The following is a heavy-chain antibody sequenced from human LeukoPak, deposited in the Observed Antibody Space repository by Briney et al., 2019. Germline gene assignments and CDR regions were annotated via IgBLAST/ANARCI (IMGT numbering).Heavy chain of an antibody. CDR2: IYYSGST. J-gene: IGHJ5*02. D-gene: IGHD5-12*01. CDR3: ARNHIVANWFDP. CDR1: GGSISSSSYY. V-gene: IGHV4-39*07. Sequence: SETLSLTCTVSGGSISSSSYYWGWIRQPPGKGLEWIGSIYYSGSTYYNPSLKSRVTISVDTSKNQFSLKLSSVTAADTAVYYCARNHIVANWFDPWGQGTLVTVSS.